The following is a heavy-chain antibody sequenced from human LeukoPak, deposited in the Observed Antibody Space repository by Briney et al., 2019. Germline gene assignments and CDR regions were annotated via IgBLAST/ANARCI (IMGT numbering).Heavy chain of an antibody. CDR2: INHSGST. CDR3: ARGLRVRGPVY. D-gene: IGHD3-10*01. CDR1: GGSFSGYY. Sequence: SETLSLTCAVYGGSFSGYYWSWIRQPPGKGLEWIGEINHSGSTNYNPSLKSRVTISVDTSKNQFSLKLSSVTAADTAVYYCARGLRVRGPVYWGQGTLVTVSS. J-gene: IGHJ4*02. V-gene: IGHV4-34*01.